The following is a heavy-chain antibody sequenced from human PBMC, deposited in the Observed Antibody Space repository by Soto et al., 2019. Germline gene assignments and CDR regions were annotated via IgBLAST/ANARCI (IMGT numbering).Heavy chain of an antibody. CDR3: ARADCTGAYCYSWPFNYGVDV. CDR1: GFTFNTYG. V-gene: IGHV3-33*08. J-gene: IGHJ6*02. D-gene: IGHD2-15*01. CDR2: IWYDGSNK. Sequence: ESGGGVVQPGGSLRLSCTTSGFTFNTYGMHWVRQAPGKGLEWVAIIWYDGSNKYYADSVMGRFTISRDNSRNTLYLQMNSLRAEDTALYYCARADCTGAYCYSWPFNYGVDVWGQGTTVTVSS.